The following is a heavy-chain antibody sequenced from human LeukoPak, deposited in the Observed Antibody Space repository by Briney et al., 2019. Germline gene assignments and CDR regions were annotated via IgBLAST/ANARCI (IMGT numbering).Heavy chain of an antibody. CDR3: ARGEIGDSSSYIGGQY. J-gene: IGHJ4*02. CDR2: FDPEDGER. CDR1: GYTLTELS. Sequence: GASVKVSCKVSGYTLTELSTHWVRQAPGKGLEWMGGFDPEDGERIYAQKFQDRVTMTEDTSTDTAYMELRSLRSEDTAVYYCARGEIGDSSSYIGGQYWGQGTLVTVSS. V-gene: IGHV1-24*01. D-gene: IGHD6-13*01.